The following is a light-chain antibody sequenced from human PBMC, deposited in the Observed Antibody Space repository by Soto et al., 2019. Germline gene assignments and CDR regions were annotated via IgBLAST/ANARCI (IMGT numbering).Light chain of an antibody. CDR3: QQYNNWPYT. Sequence: EIVMTQSPATLSVSPGERATLSCRASQSVSSNLAWYQQKPGQAPRLLIYGASTRATGIQARFSGSGSGTEFTPAISSLQSEDFAVYYCQQYNNWPYTFGHGTKLEIK. V-gene: IGKV3-15*01. CDR2: GAS. J-gene: IGKJ2*01. CDR1: QSVSSN.